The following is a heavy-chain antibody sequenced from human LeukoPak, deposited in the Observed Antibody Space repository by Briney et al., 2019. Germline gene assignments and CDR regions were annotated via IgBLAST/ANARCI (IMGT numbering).Heavy chain of an antibody. CDR3: ARESADYDILTGYLPLRYYYGMDV. CDR2: ISSSSSDI. V-gene: IGHV3-21*01. J-gene: IGHJ6*02. D-gene: IGHD3-9*01. CDR1: GXTFSDYS. Sequence: PGGSLRLSCAASGXTFSDYSVNWVRQAPGKGLEWVSSISSSSSDIYYADSVKGRFTISRDNAKNSLYLQMNSLRADDTAVYYCARESADYDILTGYLPLRYYYGMDVWGQGTTVTVSS.